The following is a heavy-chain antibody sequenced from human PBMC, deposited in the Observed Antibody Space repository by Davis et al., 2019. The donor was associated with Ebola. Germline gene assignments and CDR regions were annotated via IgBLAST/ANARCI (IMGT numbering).Heavy chain of an antibody. V-gene: IGHV3-23*01. D-gene: IGHD2/OR15-2a*01. Sequence: GGSLRLSCAASGFVFSSYVMSWVRRAPGKGLEWVSTLGTSADTYYADSVEGRFTISRDNSKNTLYLQMNGLRVEDTAIYYCAKDNRNIWSEVWGQGTMVTVSS. J-gene: IGHJ3*01. CDR1: GFVFSSYV. CDR2: LGTSADT. CDR3: AKDNRNIWSEV.